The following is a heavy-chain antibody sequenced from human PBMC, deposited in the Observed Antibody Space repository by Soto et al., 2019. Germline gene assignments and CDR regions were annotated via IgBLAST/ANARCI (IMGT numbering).Heavy chain of an antibody. CDR3: ASGHIAVVTAIDY. V-gene: IGHV4-30-4*01. CDR1: GGSISSGDYY. CDR2: IYYSGST. Sequence: PSETLSLTCTVSGGSISSGDYYWSWIRQPPGKGLEWIGYIYYSGSTYYNPSLKSRVTISVDTSKNQFSLKLSSVTAADTAVYYCASGHIAVVTAIDYWGQGTLVTVSS. J-gene: IGHJ4*02. D-gene: IGHD2-21*02.